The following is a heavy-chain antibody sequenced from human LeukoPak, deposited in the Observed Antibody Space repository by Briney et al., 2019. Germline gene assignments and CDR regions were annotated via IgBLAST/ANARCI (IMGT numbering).Heavy chain of an antibody. V-gene: IGHV1-2*06. CDR2: INPNSGGT. J-gene: IGHJ4*02. CDR3: ARTLDSSGWYQDFDY. D-gene: IGHD6-19*01. Sequence: ASVKVSCKASGYTFTGYYMHWVRQAPGQGLEWMGRINPNSGGTNYAQKFQGRVTMTRDTSISTAYMELGRLRSDDTAVYYCARTLDSSGWYQDFDYWGQGTLVTVSS. CDR1: GYTFTGYY.